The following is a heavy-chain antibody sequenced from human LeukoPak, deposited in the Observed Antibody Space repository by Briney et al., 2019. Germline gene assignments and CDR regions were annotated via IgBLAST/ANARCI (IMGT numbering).Heavy chain of an antibody. Sequence: GGSLRLSCATSGFAFKHSAMSWVRQAPGEGLDWVSAISGTGGSTYYADSVEGRFTISRDNSKNTLYLQMNSPRAEDTAVYYCARDRAGYGSGSYPRDYWGQGTLVTVSS. CDR1: GFAFKHSA. J-gene: IGHJ4*02. V-gene: IGHV3-23*01. CDR2: ISGTGGST. D-gene: IGHD3-10*01. CDR3: ARDRAGYGSGSYPRDY.